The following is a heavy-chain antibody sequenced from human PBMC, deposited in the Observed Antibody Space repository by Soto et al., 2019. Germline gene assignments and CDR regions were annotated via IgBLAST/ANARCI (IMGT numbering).Heavy chain of an antibody. J-gene: IGHJ6*02. CDR3: TKNMRPDNTYYYYAMDV. CDR1: GVTLVNYA. Sequence: EVQLLESGGGLIQPGGSLRLSCVASGVTLVNYAMTWVRQTPGKGLEWVSSITGGGIGTYYAASVKGRFTISRDNSKRTFYLKMSRLGDENTVVHHGTKNMRPDNTYYYYAMDVWGQGTTVTVSS. V-gene: IGHV3-23*01. CDR2: ITGGGIGT. D-gene: IGHD2-2*01.